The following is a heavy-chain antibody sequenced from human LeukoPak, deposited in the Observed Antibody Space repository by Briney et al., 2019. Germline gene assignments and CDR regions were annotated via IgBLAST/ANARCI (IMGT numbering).Heavy chain of an antibody. CDR3: ARVLGAGTEWELGWFDP. CDR2: ISWDGGST. CDR1: GFTFDDYT. V-gene: IGHV3-43*01. D-gene: IGHD1-26*01. J-gene: IGHJ5*02. Sequence: GGSLRLSCAASGFTFDDYTMHWVRQAPGKGLEWVSLISWDGGSTYYADSVKGRFTISRDNSKNSLYLQMNSLRTEDTALYHCARVLGAGTEWELGWFDPWGQGTLVTVSS.